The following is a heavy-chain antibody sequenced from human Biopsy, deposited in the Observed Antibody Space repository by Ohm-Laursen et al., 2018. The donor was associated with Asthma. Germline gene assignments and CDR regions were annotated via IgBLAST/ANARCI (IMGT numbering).Heavy chain of an antibody. V-gene: IGHV1-18*01. J-gene: IGHJ6*02. CDR2: FSVYNGNT. Sequence: ASANASSKTSGYTFNSAGITWVRQAPGPGLEWRGWFSVYNGNTKVAQKLQDRVTMITDTSTSTAHMELSSLRSDDTAVYFRARAVDYSHYYGIDVWGQGTTVTVS. D-gene: IGHD3-10*01. CDR3: ARAVDYSHYYGIDV. CDR1: GYTFNSAG.